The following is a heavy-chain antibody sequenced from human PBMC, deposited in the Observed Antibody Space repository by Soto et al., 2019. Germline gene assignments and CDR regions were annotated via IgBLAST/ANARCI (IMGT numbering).Heavy chain of an antibody. J-gene: IGHJ3*02. D-gene: IGHD6-19*01. CDR1: GLTFSSYS. V-gene: IGHV3-48*01. Sequence: GGSLRLSCAASGLTFSSYSMNWVRQAPGKGLEWVSYISSSSSTIYYADSVKGRFTISRDNAKNSLYLQMNSLRAEDTAVYYCARDRKSSGWSADAFDIWGQGTMVTVSS. CDR2: ISSSSSTI. CDR3: ARDRKSSGWSADAFDI.